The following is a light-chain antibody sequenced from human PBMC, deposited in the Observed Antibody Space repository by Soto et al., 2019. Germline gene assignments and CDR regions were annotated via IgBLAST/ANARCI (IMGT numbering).Light chain of an antibody. CDR2: KAS. J-gene: IGKJ1*01. Sequence: DIQMTQSPSTLSASVGDRVTITSRASQSINNWLAWYQQKPGKAPKLFIFKASTLEIGVPSRFSGSGSGTEFTLSISSLQPDDFATYFCQQYESFPRTFGQGTKVEMK. V-gene: IGKV1-5*03. CDR3: QQYESFPRT. CDR1: QSINNW.